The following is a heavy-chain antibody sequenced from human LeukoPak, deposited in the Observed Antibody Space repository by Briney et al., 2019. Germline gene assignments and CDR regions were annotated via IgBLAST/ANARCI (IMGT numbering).Heavy chain of an antibody. CDR3: ARGYCSGGSCYSVENWFDP. Sequence: ASVKVSCKVSGYTLTGLSMHWVRQAPGKGLEWMGGFDPEDGETIYAQKFQGRVTMTEDTSTDTAYMELSSLRSEDTAVYYCARGYCSGGSCYSVENWFDPWGQGTLVTVSS. CDR1: GYTLTGLS. V-gene: IGHV1-24*01. CDR2: FDPEDGET. D-gene: IGHD2-15*01. J-gene: IGHJ5*02.